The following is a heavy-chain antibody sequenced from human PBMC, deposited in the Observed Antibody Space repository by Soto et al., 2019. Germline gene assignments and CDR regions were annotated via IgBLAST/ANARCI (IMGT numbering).Heavy chain of an antibody. CDR2: IIPIFGTA. D-gene: IGHD1-26*01. J-gene: IGHJ6*02. Sequence: ASVKVSCKASGGTFSSYAISWVRQAPGQGLEWMGGIIPIFGTANYAQKFQGRVTITADESTSTAYMELSSLRSEDTAVYYCERPPVAATYYYGMDVWGQGTTVTVSS. V-gene: IGHV1-69*13. CDR3: ERPPVAATYYYGMDV. CDR1: GGTFSSYA.